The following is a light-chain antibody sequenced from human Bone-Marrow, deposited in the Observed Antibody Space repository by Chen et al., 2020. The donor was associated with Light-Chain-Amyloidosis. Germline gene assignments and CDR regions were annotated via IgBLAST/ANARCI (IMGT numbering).Light chain of an antibody. CDR3: KVWDSSSDHPV. J-gene: IGLJ3*02. CDR2: DDN. Sequence: SYVLTQPPSVSVAPGQTDRITCGGNNIGRESVHWYQQKPGQAPVLVVYDDNARPSGIPERFSGSNSENAATLTISRVEAGDEADYSCKVWDSSSDHPVFGGGTKLTVL. V-gene: IGLV3-21*02. CDR1: NIGRES.